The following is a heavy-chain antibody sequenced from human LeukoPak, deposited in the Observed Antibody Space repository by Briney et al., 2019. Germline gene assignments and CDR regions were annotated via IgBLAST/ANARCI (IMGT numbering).Heavy chain of an antibody. J-gene: IGHJ5*02. CDR1: GGSFSGYY. CDR2: INHSGST. Sequence: DPSETLSLTCAVYGGSFSGYYWSWLRQPPGKGLEWLGEINHSGSTNYNPSLKSRVTISVDTSKNQFSLKLSSVTAADTAVYYCASGPRTPDSNWFDPWGQGTLVTVSS. CDR3: ASGPRTPDSNWFDP. D-gene: IGHD2-15*01. V-gene: IGHV4-34*01.